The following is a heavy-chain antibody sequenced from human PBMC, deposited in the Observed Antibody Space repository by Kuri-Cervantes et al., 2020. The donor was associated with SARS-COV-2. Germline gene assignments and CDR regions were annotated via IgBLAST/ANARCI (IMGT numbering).Heavy chain of an antibody. J-gene: IGHJ6*02. CDR2: INSDGSTT. V-gene: IGHV3-74*01. Sequence: LSLTCAASGFTFSSYWMHWVRQAPGKGLVWVSRINSDGSTTSYADSVKGRFTISRDNAKNTLYLQMNCLRAEDTAVYYCARISIWVVAATLFLAYYYYYGMDVWGQGTTVTVSS. CDR3: ARISIWVVAATLFLAYYYYYGMDV. D-gene: IGHD2-15*01. CDR1: GFTFSSYW.